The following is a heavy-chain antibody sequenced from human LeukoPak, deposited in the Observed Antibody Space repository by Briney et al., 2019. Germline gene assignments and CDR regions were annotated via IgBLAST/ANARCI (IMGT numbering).Heavy chain of an antibody. J-gene: IGHJ6*02. CDR2: IYHSGST. D-gene: IGHD3-9*01. CDR3: ARFYHLDWSFQDGMDV. Sequence: PSQTLSLTCAVSGGSISSGGYSWSWIRQPPGKGLEWIGYIYHSGSTYYNPSLKSRVTISVDRSKNQFSLKLSSVTAADTAIYYCARFYHLDWSFQDGMDVWGQGTTVTVSS. V-gene: IGHV4-30-2*01. CDR1: GGSISSGGYS.